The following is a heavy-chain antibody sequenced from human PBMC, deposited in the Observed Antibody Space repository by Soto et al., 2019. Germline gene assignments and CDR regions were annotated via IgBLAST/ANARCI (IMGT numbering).Heavy chain of an antibody. CDR2: ISGSGGST. V-gene: IGHV3-23*01. D-gene: IGHD1-26*01. CDR1: GFTFSSYA. J-gene: IGHJ4*02. CDR3: ENLQGGEWELL. Sequence: EVQLLESGGGLVQPGGSLRLSCAASGFTFSSYAMSWVRQAPGKGLEWVSAISGSGGSTYYADSVKGRFTISRDNSKNTLYLQMNSLRAEDTAVYYCENLQGGEWELLWGQGTLVTVSS.